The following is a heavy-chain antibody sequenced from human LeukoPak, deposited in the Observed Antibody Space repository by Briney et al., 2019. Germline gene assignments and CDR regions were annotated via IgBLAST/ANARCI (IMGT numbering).Heavy chain of an antibody. V-gene: IGHV1-18*01. J-gene: IGHJ6*02. CDR3: AIHLGDYYDILTGYSPWSYGMDV. Sequence: GASVKVSCKASGYTFTSYGISWVRQAPGQGLEWMGWISAYNGNTAYAQKLQGRLTMTTDTSTSTAYMELRSLRSDDTAAYYCAIHLGDYYDILTGYSPWSYGMDVWGQGTTATVSS. CDR1: GYTFTSYG. CDR2: ISAYNGNT. D-gene: IGHD3-9*01.